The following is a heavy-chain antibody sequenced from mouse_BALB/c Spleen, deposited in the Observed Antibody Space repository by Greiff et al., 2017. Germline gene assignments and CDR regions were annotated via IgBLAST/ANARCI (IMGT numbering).Heavy chain of an antibody. CDR3: ARDGPILDQAWFAY. J-gene: IGHJ3*01. V-gene: IGHV5-9-4*01. CDR2: ISSGGSYT. D-gene: IGHD6-5*01. Sequence: EVQVVESGGGLVKPGGSLKLSCAASGFTFSSYAMSWVRQSPEKRLEWVAEISSGGSYTYYPDTVTGRFTISRDNAKNTLYLEMSSLRSEDTAMYYCARDGPILDQAWFAYWGQGTLVTVSA. CDR1: GFTFSSYA.